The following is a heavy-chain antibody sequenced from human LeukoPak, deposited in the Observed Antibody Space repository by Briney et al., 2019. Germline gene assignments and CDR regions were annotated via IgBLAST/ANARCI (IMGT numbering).Heavy chain of an antibody. CDR2: IYTSGST. J-gene: IGHJ6*03. CDR1: GGSISSYY. CDR3: ARDRATMVRGVGASYYYYYMDV. D-gene: IGHD3-10*01. Sequence: PSETLSLTCTVSGGSISSYYWSWIRQPAGKGLEWIGRIYTSGSTNYNPSLKSRVTISVDTSKNQFSLKLSSVTAADTAVYYCARDRATMVRGVGASYYYYYMDVWGKGTTVTISS. V-gene: IGHV4-4*07.